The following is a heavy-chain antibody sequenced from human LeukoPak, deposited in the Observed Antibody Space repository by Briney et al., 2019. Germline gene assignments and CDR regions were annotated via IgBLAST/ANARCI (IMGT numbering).Heavy chain of an antibody. J-gene: IGHJ4*02. Sequence: PGGSLRLSCAASGFTFSNAWVTWVRQAPGKGLEWVGRSKSKSDGGTTDYGAPVKGRFSISRDESKSTLYLQVNSLKTEDTAVYYCATDGYCSGGSCYSYDNWGQGTLVTVSS. D-gene: IGHD2-15*01. CDR1: GFTFSNAW. CDR3: ATDGYCSGGSCYSYDN. CDR2: SKSKSDGGTT. V-gene: IGHV3-15*01.